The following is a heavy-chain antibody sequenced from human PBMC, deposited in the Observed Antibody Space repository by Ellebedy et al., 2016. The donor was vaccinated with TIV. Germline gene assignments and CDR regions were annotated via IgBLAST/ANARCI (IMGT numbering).Heavy chain of an antibody. CDR2: IYPADSDT. CDR1: GYSFTSYW. V-gene: IGHV5-51*01. CDR3: ARLAAYELYNWFDS. D-gene: IGHD3-16*01. J-gene: IGHJ5*01. Sequence: GESLKISCKGSGYSFTSYWIGWVRQMPGKGLEWMAIIYPADSDTRYSPSFQGKVTISADKSISTAYLQWSSLKASDTAMYYCARLAAYELYNWFDSWGQGTLVTVSS.